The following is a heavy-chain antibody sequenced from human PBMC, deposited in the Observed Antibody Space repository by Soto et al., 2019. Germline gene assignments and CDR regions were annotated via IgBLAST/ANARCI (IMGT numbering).Heavy chain of an antibody. J-gene: IGHJ4*02. D-gene: IGHD3-22*01. CDR1: GGSFSSSDW. Sequence: SETLSLTCAVSGGSFSSSDWWSWVRQPPGKGLEWIGQIYHGESTNYNPSLWNRVTISVDKSKNHFSLRLTSVTAADTAVYYCARLVYDNSGYRPGWGQGTLVTVSS. CDR2: IYHGEST. V-gene: IGHV4-4*02. CDR3: ARLVYDNSGYRPG.